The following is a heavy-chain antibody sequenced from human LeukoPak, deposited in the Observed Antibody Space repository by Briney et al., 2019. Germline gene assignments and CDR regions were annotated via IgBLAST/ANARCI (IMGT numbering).Heavy chain of an antibody. D-gene: IGHD4-17*01. V-gene: IGHV3-48*01. Sequence: GGSLRLSCAASGFTVSSNYMNWVRQAPGKGLEWVSYISSSSSTIYYADSVKGRFTISRDNAKNSLYLQMNSLRAEDTAVYYCATLTLSVTLDYWGQGTLVTASS. CDR3: ATLTLSVTLDY. CDR1: GFTVSSNY. J-gene: IGHJ4*02. CDR2: ISSSSSTI.